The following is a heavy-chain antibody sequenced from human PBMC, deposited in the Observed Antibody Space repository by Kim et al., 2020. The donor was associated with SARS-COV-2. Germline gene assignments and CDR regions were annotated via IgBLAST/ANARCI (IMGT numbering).Heavy chain of an antibody. V-gene: IGHV4-59*01. CDR3: ARVGGRDRNYFDY. J-gene: IGHJ4*02. D-gene: IGHD3-16*01. Sequence: YNPPPKSRVTITVDTYKNPFSLKLSSVTAADTAVYYCARVGGRDRNYFDYWGQGTLVTVSS.